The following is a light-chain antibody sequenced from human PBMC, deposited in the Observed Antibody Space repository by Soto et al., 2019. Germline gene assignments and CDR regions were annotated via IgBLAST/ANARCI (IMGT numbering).Light chain of an antibody. Sequence: EIVMTQSPATLSVSPGDRATLSCRASHSISSNLAWYQQKPGQAPRLLIYGASTRATGIPARFSGSGSGTEFTLTVSSLQSEDFAVYYCQQYNNWFTFGQGTRLEIK. CDR3: QQYNNWFT. V-gene: IGKV3-15*01. CDR2: GAS. J-gene: IGKJ5*01. CDR1: HSISSN.